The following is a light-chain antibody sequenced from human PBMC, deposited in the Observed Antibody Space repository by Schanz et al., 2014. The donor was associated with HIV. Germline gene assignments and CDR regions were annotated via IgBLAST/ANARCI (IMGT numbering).Light chain of an antibody. CDR2: DNI. CDR3: QSFDSSLSGSV. J-gene: IGLJ3*02. Sequence: QSVLTQPPSVSGAPGQRVTISCTGSGSIHWYQQLPGTAPKLLIYDNINRPSGVPVRFSGSKSGTSASLAITGLQAEDEGDYYCQSFDSSLSGSVFGGGTKLTVL. V-gene: IGLV1-40*01. CDR1: GS.